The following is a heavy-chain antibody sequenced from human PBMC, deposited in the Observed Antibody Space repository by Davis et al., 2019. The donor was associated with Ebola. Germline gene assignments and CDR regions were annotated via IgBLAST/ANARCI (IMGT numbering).Heavy chain of an antibody. D-gene: IGHD6-19*01. CDR2: IGRADDT. V-gene: IGHV3-13*01. CDR3: ATTPQYSSGQNKPFDY. Sequence: GESLKISCAASGFTLSYYDFHWVRQFPGEGLEWVSAIGRADDTYYAGSVKGRFTISRDNSKNTLYLQMNSLRAEDTAVYYCATTPQYSSGQNKPFDYWGQGTLVTVSS. CDR1: GFTLSYYD. J-gene: IGHJ4*02.